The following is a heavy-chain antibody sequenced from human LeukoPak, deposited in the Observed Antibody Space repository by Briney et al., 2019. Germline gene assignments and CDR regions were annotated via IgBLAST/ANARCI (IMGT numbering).Heavy chain of an antibody. CDR2: ISWNSGSI. J-gene: IGHJ4*02. CDR1: GFTFDDYA. D-gene: IGHD3-9*01. CDR3: AKGYFDWLFPFDY. Sequence: PGGSLRLSCAASGFTFDDYAMHWVGQAPGKGLEWVSGISWNSGSIGYADSVKGRFTISRDNAKNSLYLQMNSLRAEDTALYYCAKGYFDWLFPFDYWGQGTLVTVSS. V-gene: IGHV3-9*01.